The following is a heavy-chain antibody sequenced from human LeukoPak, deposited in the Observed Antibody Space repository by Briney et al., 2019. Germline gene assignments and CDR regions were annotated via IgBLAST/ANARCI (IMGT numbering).Heavy chain of an antibody. Sequence: GGSLRLSCAASGFTLSSYGMNWARQAPGKGLDWVAFLRYDGSTAFYEDSVKGRFTISRDSSKNTLYLQMNSLTPADTAIYYCAKDPYGGTYPSYFDYWGQGTLVTVS. CDR1: GFTLSSYG. V-gene: IGHV3-30*02. CDR3: AKDPYGGTYPSYFDY. CDR2: LRYDGSTA. J-gene: IGHJ4*02. D-gene: IGHD1-26*01.